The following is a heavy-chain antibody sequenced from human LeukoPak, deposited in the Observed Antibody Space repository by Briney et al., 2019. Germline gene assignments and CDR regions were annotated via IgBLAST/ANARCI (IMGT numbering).Heavy chain of an antibody. CDR3: ARQIFDFRSVDP. Sequence: PGESLKISCKGSGYSFTNYWISWVRRMPGKGLEWMGRIDPSDSYTNYSPSFQGHVTISVDKSISTAYLQWSSLKASDTAMYYCARQIFDFRSVDPWGQGTLVTVSS. CDR2: IDPSDSYT. D-gene: IGHD3-3*01. V-gene: IGHV5-10-1*01. J-gene: IGHJ5*02. CDR1: GYSFTNYW.